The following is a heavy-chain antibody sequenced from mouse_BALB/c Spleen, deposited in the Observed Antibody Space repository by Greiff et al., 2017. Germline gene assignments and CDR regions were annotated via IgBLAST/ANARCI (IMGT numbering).Heavy chain of an antibody. CDR2: IDPANGNT. CDR3: ARTPYYYGSPWFAY. CDR1: GFNIKDTY. D-gene: IGHD1-1*01. Sequence: EVQRVESGAELVKPGASVKLSCTASGFNIKDTYMHWVKQRPEQGLEWIGRIDPANGNTKYDPKFQGKATITADTSSNTAYLQLSSLTSEDTAVYYCARTPYYYGSPWFAYWGQGTLVTVSA. V-gene: IGHV14-3*02. J-gene: IGHJ3*01.